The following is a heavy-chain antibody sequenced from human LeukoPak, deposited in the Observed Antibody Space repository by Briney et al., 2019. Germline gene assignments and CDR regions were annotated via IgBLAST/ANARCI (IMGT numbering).Heavy chain of an antibody. CDR1: GGSFSGYY. CDR2: INHSGST. J-gene: IGHJ4*02. Sequence: SETLSLTCAVYGGSFSGYYWSWIRQPPGKGLEWIGEINHSGSTNYNPSLKSRVTISVDTSKNQFSLKLSSVTAADTAVYYCARGVGPRYCSSTSCYGYYFDYWGQGALVTVSS. V-gene: IGHV4-34*01. D-gene: IGHD2-2*01. CDR3: ARGVGPRYCSSTSCYGYYFDY.